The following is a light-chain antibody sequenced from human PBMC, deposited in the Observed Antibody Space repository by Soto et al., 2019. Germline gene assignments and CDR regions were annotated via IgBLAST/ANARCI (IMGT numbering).Light chain of an antibody. V-gene: IGKV1-33*01. Sequence: DIQMTQSPSSLSAFVGDRVTITCQASQDISNYLNWYQQKPVKAPKLLIDDASNLETGVPSRFSGSGCGTDFTFTIISQQPEDIATYYCQQYDNLPITCDQGTLLEMK. J-gene: IGKJ5*01. CDR3: QQYDNLPIT. CDR1: QDISNY. CDR2: DAS.